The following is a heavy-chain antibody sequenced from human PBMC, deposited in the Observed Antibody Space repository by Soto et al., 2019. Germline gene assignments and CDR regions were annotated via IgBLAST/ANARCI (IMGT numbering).Heavy chain of an antibody. CDR3: AKGYGDSDS. CDR2: ISNSDDST. CDR1: GFTFSRHA. V-gene: IGHV3-23*01. J-gene: IGHJ4*02. D-gene: IGHD4-17*01. Sequence: EVQLLESGGGLVQPGGSLRLSCTTSGFTFSRHAMTWVRQSPGRGLQWVSSISNSDDSTYYAAYVKGRFTISRDISRSTLYLQMDSLRAEDTAVYYCAKGYGDSDSWGQGTQVTVSS.